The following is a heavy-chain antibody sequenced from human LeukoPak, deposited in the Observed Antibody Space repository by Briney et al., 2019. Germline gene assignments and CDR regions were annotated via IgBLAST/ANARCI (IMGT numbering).Heavy chain of an antibody. Sequence: PSETLSLTCTVSGGSISNKNYHWGWIRQPPGKGLEWIGSIYYSGRTYYNPSLKSRVTIPVDTSKNHFSLRLSSVTAADTAVYYCARLQLWLMGGSDPDFDSWGQGTLVTVSS. V-gene: IGHV4-39*02. CDR3: ARLQLWLMGGSDPDFDS. CDR2: IYYSGRT. D-gene: IGHD5-18*01. J-gene: IGHJ4*02. CDR1: GGSISNKNYH.